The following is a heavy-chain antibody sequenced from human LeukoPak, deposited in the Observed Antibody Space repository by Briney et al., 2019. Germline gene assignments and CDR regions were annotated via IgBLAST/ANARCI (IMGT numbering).Heavy chain of an antibody. D-gene: IGHD2-15*01. CDR1: GFTVSTSY. Sequence: GGSLRLSCAASGFTVSTSYMSWVRQAPGKGLEWVAVVSNDGSNKNYAESVKGRFTISRDNSKNTLYLQMNSLRAEDTAVYYCAKEGFGWYYYDNWGQGTLVTVSS. CDR2: VSNDGSNK. J-gene: IGHJ4*02. CDR3: AKEGFGWYYYDN. V-gene: IGHV3-30*18.